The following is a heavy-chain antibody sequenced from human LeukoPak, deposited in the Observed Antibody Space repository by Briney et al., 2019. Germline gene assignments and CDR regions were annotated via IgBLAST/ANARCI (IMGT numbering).Heavy chain of an antibody. Sequence: ASVKVSCTASGYTFTGYYMHWVRQAPGQGLEWMGWINPNSGGTNYAQTFQGRFTMTRDTSISTAYMELSRLRSDDTAVYYCAREMVDTAMGAFYGMDVWGQGTTVTVSS. V-gene: IGHV1-2*02. D-gene: IGHD5-18*01. J-gene: IGHJ6*02. CDR3: AREMVDTAMGAFYGMDV. CDR1: GYTFTGYY. CDR2: INPNSGGT.